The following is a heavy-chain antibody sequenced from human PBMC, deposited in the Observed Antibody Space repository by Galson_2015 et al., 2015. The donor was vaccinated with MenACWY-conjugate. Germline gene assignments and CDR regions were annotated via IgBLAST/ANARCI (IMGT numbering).Heavy chain of an antibody. V-gene: IGHV3-7*03. CDR3: ARDPLYYYGSGSSPLGTDPGPYNWFDP. D-gene: IGHD3-10*01. CDR2: IKQDGSEK. J-gene: IGHJ5*02. Sequence: SLRLSCAASGFTFSSYWMSWVRQAPGKGLEWVANIKQDGSEKYYVDSVKGRFTISRDNAKNSLYLQMNSLRAEDTAVYYCARDPLYYYGSGSSPLGTDPGPYNWFDPWGQGTLVTVSS. CDR1: GFTFSSYW.